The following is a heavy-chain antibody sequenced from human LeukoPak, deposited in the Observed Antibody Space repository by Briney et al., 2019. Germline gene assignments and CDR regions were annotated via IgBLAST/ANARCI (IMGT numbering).Heavy chain of an antibody. CDR1: GGSISSYY. J-gene: IGHJ5*02. D-gene: IGHD2-15*01. CDR3: ARVSSRGRYCSGGSCFGDWFDP. V-gene: IGHV4-4*07. CDR2: IYTSGST. Sequence: SETLSLTCTVSGGSISSYYWSWIRQSAGKGLEWIGRIYTSGSTNYNHSLKSRVTMSVATSKNQFSLKLSSVTAADTAVYYCARVSSRGRYCSGGSCFGDWFDPWGQGTLVTVSS.